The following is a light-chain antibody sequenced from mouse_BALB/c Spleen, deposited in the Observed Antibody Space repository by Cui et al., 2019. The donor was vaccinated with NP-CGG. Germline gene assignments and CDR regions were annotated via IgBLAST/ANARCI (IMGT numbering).Light chain of an antibody. J-gene: IGLJ1*01. V-gene: IGLV1*01. Sequence: HAVVTQDSALTTSAGETVTLTCRSSTGAVTTSNYANWVQEKPDHLFTGLIGGTNNRAPGVPARFSGSLIGDKAALTITGAQTEDEAIYFCALWYSNHWVFGGGTKLTVL. CDR3: ALWYSNHWV. CDR1: TGAVTTSNY. CDR2: GTN.